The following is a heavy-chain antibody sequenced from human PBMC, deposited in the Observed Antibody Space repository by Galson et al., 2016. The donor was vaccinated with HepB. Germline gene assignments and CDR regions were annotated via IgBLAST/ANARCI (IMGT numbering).Heavy chain of an antibody. CDR2: ISAYNGNT. CDR3: AREAGRGGRMSSVVTYSLAFRGWYFDL. V-gene: IGHV1-18*01. J-gene: IGHJ2*01. D-gene: IGHD4-23*01. CDR1: GYTFNDYG. Sequence: SVKVSCKASGYTFNDYGITWVRQAPGQGLEWVGWISAYNGNTNYAQKVQGRVTMTTDTSTSTAYMELRSLRSDDTAVYYCAREAGRGGRMSSVVTYSLAFRGWYFDLWGRGTLVTVSS.